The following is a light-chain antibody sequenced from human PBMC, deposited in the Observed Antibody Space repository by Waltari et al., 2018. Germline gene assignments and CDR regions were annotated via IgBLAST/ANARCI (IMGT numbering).Light chain of an antibody. V-gene: IGLV2-14*03. Sequence: QSALTQPASVSGSPGQSITVSCSGISNDVGIHNFVSLYQHLPVQAPKVVIYDVSYRHSGVSDRFSGSKSGNTASLTISGLQAEDEADYYCSSYTSNNAVFGGGTKLTVL. CDR1: SNDVGIHNF. CDR3: SSYTSNNAV. J-gene: IGLJ3*02. CDR2: DVS.